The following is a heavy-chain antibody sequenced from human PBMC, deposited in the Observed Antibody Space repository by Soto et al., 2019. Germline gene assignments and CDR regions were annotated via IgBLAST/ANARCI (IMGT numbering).Heavy chain of an antibody. J-gene: IGHJ6*02. D-gene: IGHD6-19*01. V-gene: IGHV4-4*02. CDR2: IYHSGST. CDR1: GGSISSSNW. Sequence: SETLSLTCAVSGGSISSSNWWSWVRQPPGKGLEWIGEIYHSGSTNYNPSLKSRVTISVDKSKNQFSLKLSSVTAADTAVYYCARWSEAVAGDYYGMDVWGQGTTVIVSS. CDR3: ARWSEAVAGDYYGMDV.